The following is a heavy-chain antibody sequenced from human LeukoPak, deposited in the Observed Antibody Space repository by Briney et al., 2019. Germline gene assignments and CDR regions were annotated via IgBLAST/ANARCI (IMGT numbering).Heavy chain of an antibody. CDR2: INPSGGST. V-gene: IGHV1-46*01. CDR1: GGTFSSYT. Sequence: ASVKVSCKASGGTFSSYTISWVRQAPGQGLEWMGIINPSGGSTSYAQKFQGRVTMTRDTSTSTVCMELSSLRSEDTAVYYCARGPPQQLVDYWGQGTLATVSS. J-gene: IGHJ4*02. CDR3: ARGPPQQLVDY. D-gene: IGHD6-13*01.